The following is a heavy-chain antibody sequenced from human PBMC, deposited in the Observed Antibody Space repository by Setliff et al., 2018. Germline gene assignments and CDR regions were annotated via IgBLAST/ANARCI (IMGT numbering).Heavy chain of an antibody. Sequence: GASVKVSCKVSGYTLTELSMHWVRQAPGKGLEGMGGFDPEDGETIYAQKFQGRVTMTEDTSTDTAYMELSSLRSEDTAVYYCATNSGGNTIDAFDIWGQGTMVTVSS. CDR3: ATNSGGNTIDAFDI. CDR1: GYTLTELS. V-gene: IGHV1-24*01. D-gene: IGHD2-15*01. CDR2: FDPEDGET. J-gene: IGHJ3*02.